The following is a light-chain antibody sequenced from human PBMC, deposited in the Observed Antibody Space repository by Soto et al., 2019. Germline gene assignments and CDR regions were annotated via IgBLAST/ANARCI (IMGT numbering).Light chain of an antibody. CDR2: AAS. CDR3: QQSYSTLTWT. Sequence: IQMTQSPSSLSASVGGRFTVTGRSSQSISSYLNWYQQKPGKAPKLLIYAASSLQSGVPSRFSGSGSGTDFTLTISSLQPEDFATYYCQQSYSTLTWTFGQGTKVDTK. J-gene: IGKJ1*01. V-gene: IGKV1-39*01. CDR1: QSISSY.